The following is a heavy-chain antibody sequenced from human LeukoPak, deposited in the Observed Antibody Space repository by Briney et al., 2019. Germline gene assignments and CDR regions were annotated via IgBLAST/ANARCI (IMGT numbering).Heavy chain of an antibody. D-gene: IGHD5-18*01. CDR2: ISGSGGST. Sequence: GGSLRLSCAASGFTFSSYAMGWVRQAPGKGLEWVSAISGSGGSTYYAGSVKGRFTISRDNSKNTLYLQMNSLRAEDTAVYYCAKDDGIYSYGLFDYWGQGTLVTVSS. CDR1: GFTFSSYA. CDR3: AKDDGIYSYGLFDY. J-gene: IGHJ4*02. V-gene: IGHV3-23*01.